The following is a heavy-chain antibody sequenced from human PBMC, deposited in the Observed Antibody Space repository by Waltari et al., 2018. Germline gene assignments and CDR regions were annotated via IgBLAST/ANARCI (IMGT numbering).Heavy chain of an antibody. CDR2: IKQDGSEK. Sequence: EVQLVESGGGLVQPGGSLRLACAASGFTFSSYCMSWVRQAPGKGLEWVANIKQDGSEKYYVDSVKGRFTISRDNAKNSLYLQMNSLRAEDTAVYYCARGLYSQGYWGQGTLVTVSS. D-gene: IGHD6-13*01. CDR3: ARGLYSQGY. CDR1: GFTFSSYC. J-gene: IGHJ4*02. V-gene: IGHV3-7*03.